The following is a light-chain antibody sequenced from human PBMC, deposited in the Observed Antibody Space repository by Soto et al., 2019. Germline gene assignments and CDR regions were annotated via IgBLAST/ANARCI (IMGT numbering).Light chain of an antibody. J-gene: IGKJ5*01. CDR2: DAY. CDR1: QSVGHMF. Sequence: EIVLTQSPDTLSLSPGDRATLSCRASQSVGHMFLAWFQQKPGQAPRLLIFDAYRRATGIPDRFSGSGSGTNFALTISRLEPEDFALYYCQQHDILPITFGQGTRLDIK. CDR3: QQHDILPIT. V-gene: IGKV3-20*01.